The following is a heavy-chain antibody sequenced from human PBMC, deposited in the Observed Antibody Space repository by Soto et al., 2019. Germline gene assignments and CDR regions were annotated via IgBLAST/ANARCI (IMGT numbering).Heavy chain of an antibody. D-gene: IGHD3-10*01. J-gene: IGHJ5*02. CDR3: ARDRGGVASNWFDP. CDR2: IHYSGST. CDR1: GGSISSYY. V-gene: IGHV4-59*01. Sequence: QVQLQESGPGLVKPSETLSLTCTVSGGSISSYYWSWIRQPPGKGLEWIGYIHYSGSTKYNPSLKSRATISVDTSKNQFSLKLSSVPAADTAVYYCARDRGGVASNWFDPWGQGTLVTVSS.